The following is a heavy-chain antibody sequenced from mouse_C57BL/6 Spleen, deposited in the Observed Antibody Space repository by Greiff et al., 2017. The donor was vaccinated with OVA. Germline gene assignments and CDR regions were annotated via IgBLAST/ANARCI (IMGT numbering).Heavy chain of an antibody. V-gene: IGHV2-2*01. CDR3: ARPTVVPYAMDY. Sequence: QVQLQQSGPGLVQPSQSLSITCTVSGFSLTSYGVHWVRQSPGKGLEWLGVIWSGGSTDYNAAFISRLSISKDNSKSQVFFKMNSLQADDTAIYYCARPTVVPYAMDYWGQGTSVTVSS. D-gene: IGHD1-1*01. J-gene: IGHJ4*01. CDR2: IWSGGST. CDR1: GFSLTSYG.